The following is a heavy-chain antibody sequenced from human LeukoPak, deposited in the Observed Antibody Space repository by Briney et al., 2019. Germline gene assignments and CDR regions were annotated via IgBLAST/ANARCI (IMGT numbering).Heavy chain of an antibody. CDR1: GFTSSSYW. Sequence: GGSLRLSCVASGFTSSSYWMTWVRQAPGKGLEWVANIKQDGSAKTYVDSVKGRFTISRDNAKNTLYLQMNSLRAEDTAVYYCTTSSGTYRFDPWGQGTLVTVSS. CDR3: TTSSGTYRFDP. D-gene: IGHD1-26*01. CDR2: IKQDGSAK. V-gene: IGHV3-7*01. J-gene: IGHJ5*02.